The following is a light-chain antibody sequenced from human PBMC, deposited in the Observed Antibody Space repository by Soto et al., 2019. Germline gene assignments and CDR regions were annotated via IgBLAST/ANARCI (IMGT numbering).Light chain of an antibody. CDR2: AAS. CDR1: QGISSY. J-gene: IGKJ4*01. CDR3: QQSYSTPPT. Sequence: DIQLTQSPSFLSASVGDRVTITCRASQGISSYLAWYQQKPGEAPKLLIYAASTLQSGVPSRFSGSGSGTEFTLTISSLQPEDFATYYCQQSYSTPPTFGGGTKVDIK. V-gene: IGKV1-9*01.